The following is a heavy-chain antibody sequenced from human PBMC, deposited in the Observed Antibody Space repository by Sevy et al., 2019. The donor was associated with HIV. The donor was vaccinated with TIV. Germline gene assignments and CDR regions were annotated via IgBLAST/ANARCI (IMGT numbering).Heavy chain of an antibody. CDR1: GYTFTSYG. D-gene: IGHD3-3*01. CDR2: ISAYNGNT. Sequence: ASVKVSCKASGYTFTSYGISWVRQAPGQGLEWMGWISAYNGNTNYAQKLQGRVTMTTDTSTSTAYMELRSLRSDDTAVYYCARDAGPDYHFWSGYYTNYYYGMDVWGQGTTVTVSS. CDR3: ARDAGPDYHFWSGYYTNYYYGMDV. J-gene: IGHJ6*02. V-gene: IGHV1-18*01.